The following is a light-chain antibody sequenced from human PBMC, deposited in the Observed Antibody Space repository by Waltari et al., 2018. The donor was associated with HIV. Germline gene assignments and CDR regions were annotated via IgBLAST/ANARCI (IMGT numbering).Light chain of an antibody. CDR2: GAS. Sequence: ENVLTQSPGTLSLSPGERATLSCRASQSVRSASLAWYQQKPGQAPRLLIFGASSRAPGIPDRFSGSGAVTDFILTISRLEPEDCAVYYCQQYAASPLTFGGGTRVEIK. V-gene: IGKV3-20*01. CDR1: QSVRSAS. J-gene: IGKJ4*01. CDR3: QQYAASPLT.